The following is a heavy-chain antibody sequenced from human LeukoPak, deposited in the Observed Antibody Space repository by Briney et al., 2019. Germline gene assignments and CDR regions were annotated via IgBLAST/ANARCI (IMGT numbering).Heavy chain of an antibody. Sequence: KAGGSLRLSCAASGFTFSSYSMNWVRQAPGKGLEWVSSISSGSSYIYYADSVKGRFTISRDNAKNSLYLQMNSLRAEDTAVYYCARGFPHQLSNFDYWGQGTLVTVSS. CDR2: ISSGSSYI. CDR1: GFTFSSYS. D-gene: IGHD1-1*01. CDR3: ARGFPHQLSNFDY. V-gene: IGHV3-21*01. J-gene: IGHJ4*02.